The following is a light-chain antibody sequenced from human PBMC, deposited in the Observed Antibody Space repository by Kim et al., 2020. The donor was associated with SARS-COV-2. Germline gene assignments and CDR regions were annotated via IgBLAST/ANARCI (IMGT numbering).Light chain of an antibody. Sequence: SPGQPASITCSGDKLGDKYACWYQQKPGQSPVLVIYQDSKRPSGIPERFSGSNSGNTATLTISGTQAMDEADYYCQAWDSSTYVFGTGTKVTVL. CDR2: QDS. CDR3: QAWDSSTYV. J-gene: IGLJ1*01. CDR1: KLGDKY. V-gene: IGLV3-1*01.